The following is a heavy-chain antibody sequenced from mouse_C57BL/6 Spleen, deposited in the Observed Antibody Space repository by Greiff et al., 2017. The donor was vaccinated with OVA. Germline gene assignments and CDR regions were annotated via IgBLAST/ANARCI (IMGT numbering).Heavy chain of an antibody. CDR3: ARGGKGYYFDY. CDR1: GYAFTNYL. CDR2: INPGSGGT. Sequence: QLQQSGAELVRPGTSVKVSCKASGYAFTNYLIEWVKQRPGQGLEWIGVINPGSGGTNYNEKFKGKATLTADKSSSTAYMQLSSLTSEDSAVYFCARGGKGYYFDYWGQGTTLTVSS. V-gene: IGHV1-54*01. J-gene: IGHJ2*01.